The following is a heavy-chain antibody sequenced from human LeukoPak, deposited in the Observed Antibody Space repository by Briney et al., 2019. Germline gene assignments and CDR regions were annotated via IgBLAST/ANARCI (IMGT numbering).Heavy chain of an antibody. J-gene: IGHJ3*02. CDR1: GYTFTSYY. Sequence: ASVKVSCKASGYTFTSYYMHWVRQAPGQGLEWMGWINPNSGGTNYAQKFQGRVTMTRDTSISTAYMELSRLRSDDTAVYYCARTDYYASGSLDAFDIWGQGTMVTVSS. D-gene: IGHD3-10*01. CDR2: INPNSGGT. V-gene: IGHV1-2*02. CDR3: ARTDYYASGSLDAFDI.